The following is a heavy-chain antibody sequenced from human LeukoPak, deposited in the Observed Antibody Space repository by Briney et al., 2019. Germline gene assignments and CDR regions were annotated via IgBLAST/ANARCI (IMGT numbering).Heavy chain of an antibody. CDR3: PKGCASTGCYTSEH. V-gene: IGHV3-23*01. Sequence: PGGSLTLTCAASGYTFNNYAMSWVRQAPGKGLEWVSTISGSGDSTYYADSVKGRFTISRDNSKNTLYLQMNSLRPEDTAVYYCPKGCASTGCYTSEHWGQGTLVTVSS. CDR2: ISGSGDST. J-gene: IGHJ4*02. CDR1: GYTFNNYA. D-gene: IGHD2-2*02.